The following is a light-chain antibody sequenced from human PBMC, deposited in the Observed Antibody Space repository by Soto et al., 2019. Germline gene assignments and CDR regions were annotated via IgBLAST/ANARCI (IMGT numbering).Light chain of an antibody. CDR3: QQPISYPLT. CDR2: AAS. J-gene: IGKJ4*01. CDR1: QGISNY. Sequence: DIPLTPSPSFLSASVGDRVTITCRASQGISNYLAWYQQKPGKAPKLLIYAASTLQSGVPSRFNGIGSATEFTLTRSSLQLEDFATYNCQQPISYPLTFGGGPKVEIK. V-gene: IGKV1-9*01.